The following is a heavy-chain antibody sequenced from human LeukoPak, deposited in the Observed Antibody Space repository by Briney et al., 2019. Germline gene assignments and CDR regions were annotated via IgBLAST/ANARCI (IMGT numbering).Heavy chain of an antibody. Sequence: PVKVSCKASGYTFTSYGISWGRQSPGQGLEWMGGIIPIFGTANYAQKFQGRVTITADESTSTAYMELSSLRSEDTAVYYCARARYFDWLLYYYYYMDVWGKGTTVTVSS. D-gene: IGHD3-9*01. CDR3: ARARYFDWLLYYYYYMDV. V-gene: IGHV1-69*13. CDR2: IIPIFGTA. CDR1: GYTFTSYG. J-gene: IGHJ6*03.